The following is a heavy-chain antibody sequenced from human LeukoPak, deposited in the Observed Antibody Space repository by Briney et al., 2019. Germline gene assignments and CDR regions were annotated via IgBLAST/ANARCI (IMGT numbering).Heavy chain of an antibody. Sequence: PSETLSLTCTVSGGSISSGSCYWSWIRQPAGKGLEWIGRIYTSGSTNYNPSLKSRVTISVDTTKNQFSLKLSSVTAADTAVYYCAREGQWLVRYWGQGTLVTVSS. V-gene: IGHV4-61*02. J-gene: IGHJ4*02. CDR3: AREGQWLVRY. CDR2: IYTSGST. D-gene: IGHD6-19*01. CDR1: GGSISSGSCY.